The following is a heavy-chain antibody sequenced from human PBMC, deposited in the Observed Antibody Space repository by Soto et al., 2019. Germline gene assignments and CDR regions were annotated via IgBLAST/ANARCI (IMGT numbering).Heavy chain of an antibody. J-gene: IGHJ4*02. Sequence: ASVKVSCKASGYTFTSYGISWVRQAPGQGLEWMGWINPNSGSTNYAQKFQGRVTMTRDTSTSTAYMELSRLRSDDTAVYYCARADDILTGPPLDYWGQGTLVTVSS. CDR3: ARADDILTGPPLDY. CDR1: GYTFTSYG. D-gene: IGHD3-9*01. CDR2: INPNSGST. V-gene: IGHV1-18*01.